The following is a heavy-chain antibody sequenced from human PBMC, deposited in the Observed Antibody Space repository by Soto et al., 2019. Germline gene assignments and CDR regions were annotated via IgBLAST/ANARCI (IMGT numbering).Heavy chain of an antibody. V-gene: IGHV1-69*02. Sequence: QVQLVQSGAEVKKPGSSVKVSCKASGGTFSSYTISWVRQAPGQGLEWMGRIIPILGIANYAQKFQGRVTITADKSTSTAYMELSSLRSEETAVYYCAGGGSSGYPCVEGPLNDYWGQGTLVTVSS. CDR3: AGGGSSGYPCVEGPLNDY. J-gene: IGHJ4*02. CDR2: IIPILGIA. CDR1: GGTFSSYT. D-gene: IGHD6-13*01.